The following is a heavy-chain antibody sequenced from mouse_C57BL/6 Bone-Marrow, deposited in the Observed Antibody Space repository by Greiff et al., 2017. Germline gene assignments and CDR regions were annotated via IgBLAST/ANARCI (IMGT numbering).Heavy chain of an antibody. J-gene: IGHJ3*01. Sequence: EVKLVESGGGLVKPGGSLKLSCAASGFTFSDYGMHWVRQAPEKGLEWVAYISSGSSTIYYADTVKGRFTISSDNAKNTLFLQMTSLRSEDTAMYYCARGGSLAWFAYWGQGTLVTVSA. CDR2: ISSGSSTI. V-gene: IGHV5-17*01. CDR3: ARGGSLAWFAY. CDR1: GFTFSDYG.